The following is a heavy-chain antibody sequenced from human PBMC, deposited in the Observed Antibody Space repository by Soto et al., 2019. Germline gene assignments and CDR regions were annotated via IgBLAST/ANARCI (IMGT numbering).Heavy chain of an antibody. J-gene: IGHJ4*02. Sequence: SETLSLTCAVYGGSFSGYYWSWIRQPPGKGLEWIGEINHSGSTYYNPSLKSRVTISVDTSKNQFSLKLSSVTAADTAVYYCTREKDSSSSSNFDYWGQGTLVTVSS. D-gene: IGHD6-6*01. CDR1: GGSFSGYY. CDR2: INHSGST. CDR3: TREKDSSSSSNFDY. V-gene: IGHV4-34*01.